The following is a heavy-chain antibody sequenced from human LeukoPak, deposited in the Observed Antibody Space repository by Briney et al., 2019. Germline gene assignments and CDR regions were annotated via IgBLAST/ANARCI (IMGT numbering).Heavy chain of an antibody. D-gene: IGHD1-1*01. CDR3: ARCLTQLGYFDF. J-gene: IGHJ4*02. CDR1: GGSIRSWS. CDR2: IDDRGNT. V-gene: IGHV4-59*01. Sequence: PSETLSLTCTVSGGSIRSWSWSWIRQPPGKGLEWIGYIDDRGNTNYNPSLKSRVTISADTSKNQFSLRLSSVAAADTAVYYCARCLTQLGYFDFWGRGTLVTVSS.